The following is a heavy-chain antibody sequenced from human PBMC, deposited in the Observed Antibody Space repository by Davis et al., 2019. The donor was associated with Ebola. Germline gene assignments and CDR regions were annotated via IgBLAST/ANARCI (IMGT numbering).Heavy chain of an antibody. D-gene: IGHD3-9*01. V-gene: IGHV5-51*01. CDR3: ARLPRGYFDQGYGLDV. CDR1: GYTFTTYW. CDR2: IYPGDSDT. J-gene: IGHJ6*02. Sequence: GESLKIPCQSSGYTFTTYWIAWVRQLPGKGLEWMGLIYPGDSDTSYSPSFQGQVTISVDKSLSITYLQWSNLKASDTAMYYCARLPRGYFDQGYGLDVWGQGTTVTVSS.